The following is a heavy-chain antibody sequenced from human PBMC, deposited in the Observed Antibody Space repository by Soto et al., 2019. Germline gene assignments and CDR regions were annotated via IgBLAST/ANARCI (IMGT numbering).Heavy chain of an antibody. CDR3: ARSVFP. CDR1: GGSISSGGYY. Sequence: PSETLSLTCTVSGGSISSGGYYWSWIRQHPGKGLEWIGYIYYIKTTYYNPSLKSRVTISLDTSKNQFSLKLTSVTAADTAVYYCARSVFPWGQGNLVTVSS. V-gene: IGHV4-31*03. J-gene: IGHJ5*02. CDR2: IYYIKTT.